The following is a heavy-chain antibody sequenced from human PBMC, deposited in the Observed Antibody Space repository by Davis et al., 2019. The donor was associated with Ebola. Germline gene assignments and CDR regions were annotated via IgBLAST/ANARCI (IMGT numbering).Heavy chain of an antibody. CDR1: GGTFSSYA. Sequence: SVKVSCKASGGTFSSYAISWVRQAPGQGLEWMGGIIPIFGTANYAQKFQGRVTITADESTSTAYMELRSLRSDDTAVYYCAREPVYGDSRNWYFDLWGRGTLVTVSS. CDR2: IIPIFGTA. V-gene: IGHV1-69*13. D-gene: IGHD4-17*01. CDR3: AREPVYGDSRNWYFDL. J-gene: IGHJ2*01.